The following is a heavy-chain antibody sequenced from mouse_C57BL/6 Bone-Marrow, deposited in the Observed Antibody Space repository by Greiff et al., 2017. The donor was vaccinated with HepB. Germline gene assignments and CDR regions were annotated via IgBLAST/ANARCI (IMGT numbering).Heavy chain of an antibody. J-gene: IGHJ1*03. V-gene: IGHV1-39*01. CDR2: INPNYGTT. CDR1: GYSFTDYN. CDR3: ARKGYSNSSWYFDV. D-gene: IGHD2-5*01. Sequence: VHVKQSGPELVKPGASVKISCKASGYSFTDYNMNWVKQSNGKSLEWIGVINPNYGTTSYNQKFKGKATLTVDQSSSTAYMQLNSLTSEDSAVYYCARKGYSNSSWYFDVWGTGTTVTVSS.